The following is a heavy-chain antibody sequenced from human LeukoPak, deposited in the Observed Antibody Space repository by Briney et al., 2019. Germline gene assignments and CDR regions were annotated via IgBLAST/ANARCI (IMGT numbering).Heavy chain of an antibody. CDR1: GYIFTDYY. CDR3: ARGRGARYYDSSGLYYFDY. J-gene: IGHJ4*02. D-gene: IGHD3-22*01. CDR2: INTNSGGT. V-gene: IGHV1-2*06. Sequence: GASVKVSCKASGYIFTDYYMHWVRQAPGPELGWMGQINTNSGGTNYAQKFQGRVTITRDTSISTAYMELSGLRSDDTAVYYCARGRGARYYDSSGLYYFDYWGQGTLVTVSS.